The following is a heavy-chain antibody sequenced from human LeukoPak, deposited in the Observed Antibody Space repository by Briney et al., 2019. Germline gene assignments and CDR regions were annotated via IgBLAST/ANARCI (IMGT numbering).Heavy chain of an antibody. Sequence: GGSLRLSCAASGFTFSSYWMHWIRQAPGKGLVWVSRINSDGSSTSYADSVKGRFTISRDNAKNTLYLQMNSLRAEDTAVYYCARASIKRLQQLAKGINFDYWGPGTLVTVSS. V-gene: IGHV3-74*01. CDR2: INSDGSST. CDR1: GFTFSSYW. D-gene: IGHD6-13*01. CDR3: ARASIKRLQQLAKGINFDY. J-gene: IGHJ4*02.